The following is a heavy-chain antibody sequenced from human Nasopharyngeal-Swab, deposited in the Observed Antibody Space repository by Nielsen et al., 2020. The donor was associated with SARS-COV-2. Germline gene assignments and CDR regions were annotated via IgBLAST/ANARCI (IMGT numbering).Heavy chain of an antibody. CDR2: IYHSGST. Sequence: SETLSLTCAVSGGSISSGGYSWSWLRQPPGQGLEWIGYIYHSGSTYYNPSLKSRVTISVDRSKNQFSLNLSSVTAADTAVYYCASWGSSSSLRIFDYWGQGTLVTVSS. D-gene: IGHD6-6*01. V-gene: IGHV4-30-2*01. J-gene: IGHJ4*02. CDR3: ASWGSSSSLRIFDY. CDR1: GGSISSGGYS.